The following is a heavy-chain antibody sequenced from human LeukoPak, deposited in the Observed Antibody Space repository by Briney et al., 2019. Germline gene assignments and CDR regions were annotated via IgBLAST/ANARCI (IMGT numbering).Heavy chain of an antibody. D-gene: IGHD3-3*01. J-gene: IGHJ5*02. CDR2: IYYSGST. CDR3: ARYYDPEGWFDP. V-gene: IGHV4-30-4*01. CDR1: GGSISSSDYY. Sequence: SQTLSLTCTVSGGSISSSDYYWSWIRQPPGKGLEGIGYIYYSGSTYYNPSLKSRVPISVDTSKNQFSLQLSSVTAADTAVYYCARYYDPEGWFDPWGQGTLVTVSS.